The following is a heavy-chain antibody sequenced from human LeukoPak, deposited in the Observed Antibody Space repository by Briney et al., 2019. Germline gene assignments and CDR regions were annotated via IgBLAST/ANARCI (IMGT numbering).Heavy chain of an antibody. J-gene: IGHJ4*02. CDR3: AKNRGGGLPAELDS. D-gene: IGHD2/OR15-2a*01. CDR2: INQDGDEK. CDR1: GFTFKNSW. V-gene: IGHV3-7*01. Sequence: GGSLRLSCAASGFTFKNSWMSWVRQAPGKGLEWVANINQDGDEKYYVDSVKGRFTISRDDAQTSVYLQLSSLRPEDTAVYYCAKNRGGGLPAELDSWGQGALVIVSS.